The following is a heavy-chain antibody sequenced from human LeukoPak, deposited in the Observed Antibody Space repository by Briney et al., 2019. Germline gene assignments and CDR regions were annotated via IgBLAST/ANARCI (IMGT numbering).Heavy chain of an antibody. V-gene: IGHV3-74*01. CDR2: INTDGSST. CDR3: ARDSRLGIIDY. J-gene: IGHJ4*02. D-gene: IGHD7-27*01. CDR1: GFTFSSYA. Sequence: PGGSLRLSCAASGFTFSSYAMSWVRQAPGKGLVWVSRINTDGSSTSYADSVKGRFTISRDNAKNTLYLQMNSLRAEDTAVYYCARDSRLGIIDYWGQGTLVTVSS.